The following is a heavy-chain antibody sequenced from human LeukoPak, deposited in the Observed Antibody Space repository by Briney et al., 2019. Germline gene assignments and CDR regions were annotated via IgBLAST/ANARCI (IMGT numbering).Heavy chain of an antibody. CDR2: IIPILGIA. CDR3: ARQSGYCSSTSCSH. J-gene: IGHJ4*02. CDR1: GGTFSSYA. D-gene: IGHD2-2*01. Sequence: SVKVSCKASGGTFSSYAISWVRQAPGQGLEWMGRIIPILGIANYAQKFQGRVTITADKSTSTAYMELRSLRSDDTAVYYCARQSGYCSSTSCSHWGQGTLVTVSS. V-gene: IGHV1-69*04.